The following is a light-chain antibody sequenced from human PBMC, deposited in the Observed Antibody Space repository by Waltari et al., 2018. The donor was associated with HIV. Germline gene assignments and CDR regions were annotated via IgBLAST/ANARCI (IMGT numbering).Light chain of an antibody. J-gene: IGLJ3*02. Sequence: QSVLTQPPSASGTPGKRATISCSGSSSNIGSKSVNWFQQVPGTAPKLLMYSDNQRPSGVPDRFSGSKSGTSASLAISGLQSEDEADYYCAAWDDSLDAWVFGGGTRLTVL. CDR3: AAWDDSLDAWV. CDR1: SSNIGSKS. CDR2: SDN. V-gene: IGLV1-44*01.